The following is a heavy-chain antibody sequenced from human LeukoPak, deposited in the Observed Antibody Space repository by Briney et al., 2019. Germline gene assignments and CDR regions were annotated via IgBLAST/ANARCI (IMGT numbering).Heavy chain of an antibody. CDR2: INHSGST. V-gene: IGHV4-34*01. CDR1: GGSFSGYY. CDR3: ARGRHWYYFDY. Sequence: PSETLSLTCAVYGGSFSGYYWSWIRQPPGKGLEWIGEINHSGSTNYNPSLKSRVTISVDTSKNQFSLKLSSVTAADTAVHYCARGRHWYYFDYWGQGTLVTVSS. J-gene: IGHJ4*02. D-gene: IGHD2-8*02.